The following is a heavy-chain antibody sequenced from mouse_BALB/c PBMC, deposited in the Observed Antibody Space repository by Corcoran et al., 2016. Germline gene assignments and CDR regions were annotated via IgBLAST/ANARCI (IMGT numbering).Heavy chain of an antibody. Sequence: QVQLQQSGAELMKPGASVKISCKATGYTFSSYWIEWVKQRPGHGLEWIGEILPGSGSTNYNEKFKGKATLTADTSSNTAYMQLSSLTSEDSAVYYCARLDYYVALFAYWGQGTLVTFSA. CDR2: ILPGSGST. CDR1: GYTFSSYW. J-gene: IGHJ3*01. V-gene: IGHV1-9*01. CDR3: ARLDYYVALFAY. D-gene: IGHD1-1*01.